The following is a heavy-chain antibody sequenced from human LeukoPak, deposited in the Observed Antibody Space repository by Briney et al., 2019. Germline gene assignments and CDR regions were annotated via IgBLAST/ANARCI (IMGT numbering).Heavy chain of an antibody. V-gene: IGHV3-74*01. J-gene: IGHJ4*02. CDR1: GFTFNNYW. CDR3: ARRISSGIPLHSDY. D-gene: IGHD6-6*01. Sequence: HSGGSLRLSCAASGFTFNNYWMHWVRQAPGKGLVWVSRINTDGSHINYADSVKGRFTFSRDNAKNTLYLQMNSLRAEDTAVYYCARRISSGIPLHSDYWGQGTLVTVSS. CDR2: INTDGSHI.